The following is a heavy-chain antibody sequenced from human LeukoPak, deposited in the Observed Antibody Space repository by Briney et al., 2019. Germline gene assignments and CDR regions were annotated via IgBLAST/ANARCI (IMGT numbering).Heavy chain of an antibody. D-gene: IGHD2-2*01. Sequence: GGSLRLSCAASGFHFSTYTISWVRQAPGKGLEWVSTISGSGRTTYYADSVKGRFTLSRDNSKNMLYLQMNSLRAEDTALYYCAKCGCSSASCEAYFDYWGQGTLVTVSS. CDR1: GFHFSTYT. V-gene: IGHV3-23*01. CDR2: ISGSGRTT. J-gene: IGHJ4*02. CDR3: AKCGCSSASCEAYFDY.